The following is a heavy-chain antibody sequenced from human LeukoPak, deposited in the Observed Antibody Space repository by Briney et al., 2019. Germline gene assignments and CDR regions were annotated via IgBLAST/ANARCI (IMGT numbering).Heavy chain of an antibody. CDR3: ATERQVGARINDAFDI. J-gene: IGHJ3*02. Sequence: GASVKVSCKVSGYTLTELSMHWVRQAPGKGLEWMGGFDPEDGETIYAQKFQGRVTMTEDTSTDTAYMELSSLRSEDTAVYYCATERQVGARINDAFDIWGQGTMVTVSS. CDR1: GYTLTELS. V-gene: IGHV1-24*01. CDR2: FDPEDGET. D-gene: IGHD1-26*01.